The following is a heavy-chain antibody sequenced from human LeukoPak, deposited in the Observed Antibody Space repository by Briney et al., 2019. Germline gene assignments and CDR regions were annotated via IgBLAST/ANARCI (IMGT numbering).Heavy chain of an antibody. D-gene: IGHD3-10*01. CDR1: GFTFSTYA. V-gene: IGHV3-23*01. Sequence: PGGSLRLSCAASGFTFSTYAMTWVRQAPGKGLEWVSSISGDGGYTYYADFVKGRFTISRDNSNNTLYLPMNSLRAEDTVVYYCAKGLDGSGSYSPLDYWGQGTLVTVSS. CDR2: ISGDGGYT. J-gene: IGHJ4*02. CDR3: AKGLDGSGSYSPLDY.